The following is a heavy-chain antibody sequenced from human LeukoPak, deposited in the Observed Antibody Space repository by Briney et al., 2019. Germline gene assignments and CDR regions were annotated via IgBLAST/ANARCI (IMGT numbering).Heavy chain of an antibody. CDR1: GFTVSSSF. Sequence: GGSLRLSCAASGFTVSSSFMSWVRQAPGKGLEWVSVIYSIGSSFYADSVKGRFTISRDNSKNTLYLHMNSLRTEDTAVYYCARDRVYLGREDAFDIWGQGTMVTVSS. CDR2: IYSIGSS. J-gene: IGHJ3*02. D-gene: IGHD7-27*01. V-gene: IGHV3-53*01. CDR3: ARDRVYLGREDAFDI.